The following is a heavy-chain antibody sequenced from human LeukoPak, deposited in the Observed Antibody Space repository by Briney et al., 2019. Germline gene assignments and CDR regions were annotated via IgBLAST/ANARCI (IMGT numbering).Heavy chain of an antibody. J-gene: IGHJ3*02. D-gene: IGHD3-22*01. CDR2: INWNGGST. CDR3: AREPLGTMIVQPDI. CDR1: GFTFDDYG. Sequence: PGGSLRLSCAASGFTFDDYGMSWARQAPGKGLEWVSGINWNGGSTGYADSVKGRFTISRDNAKNSLYLQMNSLRAEDTALYYCAREPLGTMIVQPDIWGQGTMVTVSS. V-gene: IGHV3-20*04.